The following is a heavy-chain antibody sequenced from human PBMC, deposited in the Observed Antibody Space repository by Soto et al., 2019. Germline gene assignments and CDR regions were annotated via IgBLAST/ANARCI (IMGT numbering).Heavy chain of an antibody. V-gene: IGHV3-53*02. Sequence: EVQLVETGGGLIQPGGSLRLSCGVSGFSVSDTYMTWVRQAPGKGLEWVSIIYSGGSAFHIDSVKDRFSVSRDTSKNTVFLQMNRLRPEDTAVYYCARRVSSWWYFDLWCQGTQVTVSS. D-gene: IGHD6-13*01. CDR1: GFSVSDTY. CDR2: IYSGGSA. CDR3: ARRVSSWWYFDL. J-gene: IGHJ4*02.